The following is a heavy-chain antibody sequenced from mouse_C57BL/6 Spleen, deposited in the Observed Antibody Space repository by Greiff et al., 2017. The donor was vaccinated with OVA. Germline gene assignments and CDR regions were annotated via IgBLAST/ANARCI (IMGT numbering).Heavy chain of an antibody. D-gene: IGHD4-1*01. CDR3: ARDHWDGYAMDD. CDR2: ISDGGSYT. V-gene: IGHV5-4*01. CDR1: GFTFSSYA. J-gene: IGHJ4*01. Sequence: EVKLVESGGGLVKPGGSLKLSCAASGFTFSSYAMSWVRQTPEKRLEWVATISDGGSYTYYPDNVKGRFTISRDNAKNNLYLQMSHLKSDDTAMYYCARDHWDGYAMDDWGQGTSVTVSS.